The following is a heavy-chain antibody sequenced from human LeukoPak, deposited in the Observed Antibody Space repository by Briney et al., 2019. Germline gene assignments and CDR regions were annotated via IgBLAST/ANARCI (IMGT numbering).Heavy chain of an antibody. V-gene: IGHV3-64*01. D-gene: IGHD2-8*01. CDR3: AREVYAGNWFDP. J-gene: IGHJ5*02. Sequence: GGSLRLSCAASGFTFSTCAMHWVRQAPGKGLEYVAAISGNGDSTYYANSVKGRFTISRDSSKNTLYLQMGSLRPEDMAVYYCAREVYAGNWFDPWGQGTLVTVSS. CDR1: GFTFSTCA. CDR2: ISGNGDST.